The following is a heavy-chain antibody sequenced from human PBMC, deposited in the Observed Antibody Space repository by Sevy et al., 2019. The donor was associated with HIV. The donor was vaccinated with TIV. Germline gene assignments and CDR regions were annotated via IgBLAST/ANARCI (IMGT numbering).Heavy chain of an antibody. CDR3: ARDPAPTCELPANWFDP. CDR2: ISSSSSTI. V-gene: IGHV3-48*02. D-gene: IGHD1-26*01. CDR1: GFTFSSYS. J-gene: IGHJ5*02. Sequence: GGCLRLSCAASGFTFSSYSMNWVRQAPGKGLEWVSYISSSSSTIYYADTVKGRFTISRDNAKNSLYLQMNSLRDEDTAVYYCARDPAPTCELPANWFDPWGQGTLVTVSS.